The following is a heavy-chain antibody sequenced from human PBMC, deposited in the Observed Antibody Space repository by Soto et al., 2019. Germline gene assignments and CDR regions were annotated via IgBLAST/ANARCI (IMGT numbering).Heavy chain of an antibody. D-gene: IGHD3-10*01. Sequence: PSETLSLICTVSGGSISGSSYYWAWVRQPPGKGLEWIASISYSTNTYNNPSLKSRVIISVDTSKNQFSLQLTSVTAADTAVYYCARHSSKYDSMVRTFDYWGQGILVTVSS. CDR3: ARHSSKYDSMVRTFDY. CDR1: GGSISGSSYY. CDR2: ISYSTNT. J-gene: IGHJ4*02. V-gene: IGHV4-39*01.